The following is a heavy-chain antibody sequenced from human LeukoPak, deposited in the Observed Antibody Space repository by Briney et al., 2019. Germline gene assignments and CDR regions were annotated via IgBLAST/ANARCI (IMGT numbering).Heavy chain of an antibody. J-gene: IGHJ4*02. CDR3: ARSATVTTGYFDY. CDR1: GGSISSSGHY. CDR2: IYSNGNT. Sequence: SETLSLTCSGSGGSISSSGHYWGWIRQSPEKGLDWIGSIYSNGNTYYNPSVKSRVTISVDTSKNQFSLKLTSVTAAETAVYYCARSATVTTGYFDYWGQGALVTVSS. D-gene: IGHD4-17*01. V-gene: IGHV4-39*07.